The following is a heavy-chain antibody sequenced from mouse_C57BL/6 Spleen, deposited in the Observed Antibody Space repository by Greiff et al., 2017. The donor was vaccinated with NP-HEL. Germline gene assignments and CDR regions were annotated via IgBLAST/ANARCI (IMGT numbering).Heavy chain of an antibody. CDR1: GYTFTSYW. CDR3: VSSDGSSYHWYFGV. CDR2: IDPNSGGT. V-gene: IGHV1-72*01. Sequence: VQGVESGAELVKPGASVTLSCKASGYTFTSYWMHWVKQRPGRGLEWIGRIDPNSGGTKYTEKLKSKATLTVDKPSSTAYMQLSSLTSEDSAVYYCVSSDGSSYHWYFGVWGTGTTVTVSS. D-gene: IGHD1-1*01. J-gene: IGHJ1*03.